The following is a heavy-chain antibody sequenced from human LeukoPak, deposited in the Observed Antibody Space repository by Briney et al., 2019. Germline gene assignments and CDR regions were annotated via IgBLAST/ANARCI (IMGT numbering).Heavy chain of an antibody. V-gene: IGHV3-21*01. J-gene: IGHJ4*02. CDR1: GFTFSSYS. D-gene: IGHD3-10*01. CDR2: ISNSNTYI. CDR3: AREEGITMVRGIGD. Sequence: GGSLRLSCAASGFTFSSYSMNWVRQAPGKGLEWVSSISNSNTYIYYADSVKGRFTISRDNAKNSLYLQMNSPRGEDTAVYYCAREEGITMVRGIGDWGQGTLVTVSS.